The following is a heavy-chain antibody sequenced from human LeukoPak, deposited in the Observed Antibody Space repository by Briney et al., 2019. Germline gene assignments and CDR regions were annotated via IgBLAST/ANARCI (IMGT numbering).Heavy chain of an antibody. CDR2: INHSGST. CDR3: ARRMTYYYYGMDV. V-gene: IGHV4-34*01. J-gene: IGHJ6*02. Sequence: GEINHSGSTNYNPSPKSRVTISVDTSKNQFSLKLSSVTAADTAVYYCARRMTYYYYGMDVWGQGTTVTVSS.